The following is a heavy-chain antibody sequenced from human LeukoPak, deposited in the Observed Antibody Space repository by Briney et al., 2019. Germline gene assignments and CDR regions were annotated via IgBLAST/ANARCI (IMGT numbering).Heavy chain of an antibody. D-gene: IGHD3-3*01. CDR2: IIPIFGTA. Sequence: SVKVSCKASGGTFSSYAISWVRQAPGQGLEWMGGIIPIFGTANYAQKFQGRVTITAGESTSTAYMELSSLRSEDTAVYYCARVPTIFEPYYYGMDVWGQGTTVTVSS. CDR1: GGTFSSYA. CDR3: ARVPTIFEPYYYGMDV. J-gene: IGHJ6*02. V-gene: IGHV1-69*13.